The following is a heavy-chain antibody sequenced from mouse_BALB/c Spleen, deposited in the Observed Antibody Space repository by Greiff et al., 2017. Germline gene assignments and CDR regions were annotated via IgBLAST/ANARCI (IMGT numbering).Heavy chain of an antibody. Sequence: EVQLQQSGPELVKPGASVKMSCKASGYTFTSYVMHWVKQKPGQGLEWIGYINPYNDGTKYNEKFKGKATLTSDKSSSTAYMELSSLTSEDSAVYYCAREIMYYGSSSPDWGQGTLVTVSA. V-gene: IGHV1-14*01. CDR3: AREIMYYGSSSPD. D-gene: IGHD1-1*01. CDR2: INPYNDGT. J-gene: IGHJ3*01. CDR1: GYTFTSYV.